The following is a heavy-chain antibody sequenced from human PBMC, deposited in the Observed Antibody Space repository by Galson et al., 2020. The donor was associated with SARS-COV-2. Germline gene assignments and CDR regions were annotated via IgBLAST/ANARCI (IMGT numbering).Heavy chain of an antibody. Sequence: GGSLRISCVVSAFTFKDFWMSWFRRAPGTGRAWVAKIRGEGSETNYINSVKGRFSISRDTAVNSLYLQMDGLRVDDTAVYYCTREGWQGGYWGQGTRVTVSS. CDR1: AFTFKDFW. CDR3: TREGWQGGY. J-gene: IGHJ4*02. V-gene: IGHV3-7*01. CDR2: IRGEGSET.